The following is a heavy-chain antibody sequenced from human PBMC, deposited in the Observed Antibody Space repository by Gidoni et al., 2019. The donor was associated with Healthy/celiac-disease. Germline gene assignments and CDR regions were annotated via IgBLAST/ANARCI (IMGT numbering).Heavy chain of an antibody. V-gene: IGHV1-2*02. CDR2: INPNSGGT. J-gene: IGHJ4*02. D-gene: IGHD6-19*01. CDR1: GYTFTGYS. Sequence: QVQLVQSGAEVKKPVASVKVSCKASGYTFTGYSMPWVRQAPGQGLEWMGWINPNSGGTNYAQKFQGRVTMTRDTSISTAYMELSRLRSDDTAVYYCVCWPTVDSSGWDWGQGTLVTVSS. CDR3: VCWPTVDSSGWD.